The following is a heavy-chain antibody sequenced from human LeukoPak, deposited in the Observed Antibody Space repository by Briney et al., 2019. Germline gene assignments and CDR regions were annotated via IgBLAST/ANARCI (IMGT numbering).Heavy chain of an antibody. CDR1: GFTFNNYA. V-gene: IGHV3-23*01. Sequence: GGSLRLSCAASGFTFNNYAMNWVRQAPGKGLEWVAAVTGPADTTYYADSVKGRFTISRDSFKDTVYLQMNRLGAEDTALYYCAKGAAIDHWGQGTLVIVSS. CDR2: VTGPADTT. CDR3: AKGAAIDH. D-gene: IGHD5-24*01. J-gene: IGHJ4*02.